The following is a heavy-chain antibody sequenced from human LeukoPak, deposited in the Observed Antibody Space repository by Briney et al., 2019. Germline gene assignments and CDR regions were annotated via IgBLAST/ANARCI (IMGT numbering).Heavy chain of an antibody. CDR1: GFTVSSNY. CDR2: IYSGGST. CDR3: ARIIAAADYYFDY. V-gene: IGHV3-53*01. Sequence: QTGGSLRLSCAASGFTVSSNYMSWVRQAPGKGLEWVSVIYSGGSTYYADSVKGRFTISRDNSKNTLHLQMNSPRAEDTAVYYCARIIAAADYYFDYWGQGTLVTVSS. J-gene: IGHJ4*02. D-gene: IGHD6-13*01.